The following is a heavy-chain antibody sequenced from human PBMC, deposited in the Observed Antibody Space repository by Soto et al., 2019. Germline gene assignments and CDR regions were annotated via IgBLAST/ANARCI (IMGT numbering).Heavy chain of an antibody. CDR3: ARGGPVVAVTAALDY. D-gene: IGHD2-21*02. Sequence: QVQLVQSGAEVKKPGASVKVSCKASGDTFTDYYIHWVRQAPGQGLEWMGTVNPSGGHTTYAQHILCRMTMTRHTSTHTPHMELTSLTSEHTAVYYCARGGPVVAVTAALDYWAREPSSPSPQ. J-gene: IGHJ4*02. CDR1: GDTFTDYY. CDR2: VNPSGGHT. V-gene: IGHV1-46*01.